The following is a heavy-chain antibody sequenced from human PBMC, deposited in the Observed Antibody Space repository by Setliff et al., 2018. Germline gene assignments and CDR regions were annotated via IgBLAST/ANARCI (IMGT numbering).Heavy chain of an antibody. J-gene: IGHJ4*02. CDR2: IYSGGDT. CDR1: GFTVNSHF. D-gene: IGHD3-3*01. CDR3: ARLAWDGIFIQGFDY. V-gene: IGHV3-66*01. Sequence: LSLTCAASGFTVNSHFVSWVRQAPGKGLEWVSVIYSGGDTYYSDSVKGRFTISRDNNNNTLSLQMNSLRAEDTAVYYCARLAWDGIFIQGFDYWGQGTLVTVSS.